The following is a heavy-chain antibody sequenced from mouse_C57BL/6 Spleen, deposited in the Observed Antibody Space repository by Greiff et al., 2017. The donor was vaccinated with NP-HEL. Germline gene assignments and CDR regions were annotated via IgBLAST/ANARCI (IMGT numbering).Heavy chain of an antibody. J-gene: IGHJ3*01. D-gene: IGHD2-5*01. CDR2: IDPSDSYT. CDR3: ARFYSNGAWFAY. CDR1: GYTFTSYW. V-gene: IGHV1-59*01. Sequence: QVQLQQPGAELVRPGTSVKLSCKASGYTFTSYWMHWVKQRPGQGLEWIGVIDPSDSYTNYNQKFKGKATLTVDTSSSTAYMQLSSLTSEDSAVYDCARFYSNGAWFAYWGQGTLVTVSA.